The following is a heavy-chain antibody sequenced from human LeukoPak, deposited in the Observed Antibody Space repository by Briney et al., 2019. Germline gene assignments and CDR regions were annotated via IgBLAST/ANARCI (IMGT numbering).Heavy chain of an antibody. CDR1: GYSISSGYY. J-gene: IGHJ4*02. CDR2: MNHSGST. V-gene: IGHV4-38-2*01. CDR3: ARTQSSGIVGATTQFEY. D-gene: IGHD1-26*01. Sequence: SETLSLTCAVSGYSISSGYYWGWVRQPPGRGLGWLAIMNHSGSTYYNPSLKSRVTISVDTSKNQFSLKLTSVTAADTAVYFCARTQSSGIVGATTQFEYWGQGTLVTVSS.